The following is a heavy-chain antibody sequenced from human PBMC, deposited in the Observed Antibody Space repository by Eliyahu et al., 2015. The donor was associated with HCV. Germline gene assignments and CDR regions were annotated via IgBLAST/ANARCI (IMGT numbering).Heavy chain of an antibody. V-gene: IGHV4-34*01. Sequence: VQLQQWGAGLLKPSXTLSXTCXVYGGPFNIYYWXWXRQSPGKGXEWIGEINHSGSANYNPSLRSRVTISVDTSKNQFSLRLMSVTVADTALYYCATRDHWGQGTLVTVSS. CDR1: GGPFNIYY. J-gene: IGHJ4*02. CDR2: INHSGSA. CDR3: ATRDH.